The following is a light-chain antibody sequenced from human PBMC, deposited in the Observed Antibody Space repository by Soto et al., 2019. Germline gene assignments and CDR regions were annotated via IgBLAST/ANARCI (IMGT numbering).Light chain of an antibody. CDR2: GAS. J-gene: IGKJ1*01. V-gene: IGKV1-6*01. CDR3: LQDYNFPWA. CDR1: QGIRSD. Sequence: IQMTQSPSSLSASVGDRVTISCRASQGIRSDLAWYQQKPGKVPKLLIYGASKLESGVPSRFSGSGFRTDFTLTTSSLQPEDFATYYCLQDYNFPWAFGQGTKVEIK.